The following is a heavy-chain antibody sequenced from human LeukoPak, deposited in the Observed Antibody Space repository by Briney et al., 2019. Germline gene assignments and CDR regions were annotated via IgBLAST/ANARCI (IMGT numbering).Heavy chain of an antibody. CDR2: ISSGGGFT. CDR1: GFTFSTYA. Sequence: PGGSLRLSCAASGFTFSTYAMSWVRQAPGKGLEWVSTISSGGGFTYYSESVKGRFTISRDSSKSTLCLQMNSLRAEDTAVYYCAKDLRIRAGIPDYWGQGTWSPSPQ. CDR3: AKDLRIRAGIPDY. V-gene: IGHV3-23*01. D-gene: IGHD6-13*01. J-gene: IGHJ4*02.